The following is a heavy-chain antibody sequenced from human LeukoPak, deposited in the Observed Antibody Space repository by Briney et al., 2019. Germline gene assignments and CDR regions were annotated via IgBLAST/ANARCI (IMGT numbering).Heavy chain of an antibody. CDR3: AKDPAILWFGELPHYFDY. V-gene: IGHV3-30*02. CDR2: IRYDGSNK. CDR1: GFTFSSYG. D-gene: IGHD3-10*01. Sequence: PGGSLRLSCAASGFTFSSYGMHWVRQAPGKGLEGVAFIRYDGSNKYYADSVKGRFTISRDNSKTTLYLQMNSLRAEDTAVYYCAKDPAILWFGELPHYFDYWGQGTLVTVSS. J-gene: IGHJ4*02.